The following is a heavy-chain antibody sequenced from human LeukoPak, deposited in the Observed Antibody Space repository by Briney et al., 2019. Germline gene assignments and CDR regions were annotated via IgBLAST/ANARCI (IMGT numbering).Heavy chain of an antibody. CDR1: GGSISSSSYY. CDR2: IYYSGST. J-gene: IGHJ3*02. Sequence: SETLSLTCTVSGGSISSSSYYWGWIRQPPGKGLEWIGRIYYSGSTYYNPSLKRLVTISVDTSNNQFSLKLSSVTAADTAVYYCARHFRRRIVVVVAAFYAFDIWGQGTMVTVSS. D-gene: IGHD2-15*01. V-gene: IGHV4-39*01. CDR3: ARHFRRRIVVVVAAFYAFDI.